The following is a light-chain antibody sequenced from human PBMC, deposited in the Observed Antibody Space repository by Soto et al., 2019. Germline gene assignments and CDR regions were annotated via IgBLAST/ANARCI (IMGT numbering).Light chain of an antibody. CDR2: DAS. V-gene: IGKV3D-20*01. CDR3: QQYGSSPYT. J-gene: IGKJ2*01. CDR1: QSVSSSY. Sequence: EIVLTQSPATLSLSPVERATLSRGASQSVSSSYLAGYQQKPGLAARLLISDASSRATGIPDRFSGSGSGTDFTLTISRLEPEDFAVYSCQQYGSSPYTFGQGTKLEIK.